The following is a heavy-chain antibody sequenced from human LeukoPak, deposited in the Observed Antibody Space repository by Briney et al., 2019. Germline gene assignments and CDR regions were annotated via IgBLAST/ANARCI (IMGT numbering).Heavy chain of an antibody. Sequence: SETLSLTCTVSGGSISSYYWSWIRQPPGKGLEWIGYIYYSGSTNYNPSLKSRVTISVDTSKNQFSLKLSSVTAADTAVYYCARCSSSWYRYFDLWGRGTLVTVSS. J-gene: IGHJ2*01. CDR2: IYYSGST. CDR1: GGSISSYY. V-gene: IGHV4-59*01. CDR3: ARCSSSWYRYFDL. D-gene: IGHD6-13*01.